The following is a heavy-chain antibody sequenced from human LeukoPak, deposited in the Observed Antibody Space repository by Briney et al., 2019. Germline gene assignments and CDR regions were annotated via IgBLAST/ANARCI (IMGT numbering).Heavy chain of an antibody. CDR2: LRYTGDST. V-gene: IGHV3-23*01. D-gene: IGHD3-22*01. J-gene: IGHJ4*02. CDR3: AKVHPYSGYPSLFDY. Sequence: GGSLRLSCAASGFTFSSSAMSWVRQAPGKGLEWVSGLRYTGDSTYYADSVKGRFTISRDTSKNTLYLQMNSLRAEDTAVYHCAKVHPYSGYPSLFDYWGQGTLVSVSS. CDR1: GFTFSSSA.